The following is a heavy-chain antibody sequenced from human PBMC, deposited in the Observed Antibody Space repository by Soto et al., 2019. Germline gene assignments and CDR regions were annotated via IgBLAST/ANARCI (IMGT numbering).Heavy chain of an antibody. Sequence: QVQLQESGPGLVKPSQTLSLACTVSGGFIRSGDYYWSWIRQHPGKGLEWIGYIYYSGSTYYNPSLKSRVLISVDTSKNQFSLKLSSVTAADTAVYYCARWWSGSRQGFDPWGQGTLVTVSS. V-gene: IGHV4-31*03. CDR2: IYYSGST. D-gene: IGHD3-3*01. CDR1: GGFIRSGDYY. CDR3: ARWWSGSRQGFDP. J-gene: IGHJ5*02.